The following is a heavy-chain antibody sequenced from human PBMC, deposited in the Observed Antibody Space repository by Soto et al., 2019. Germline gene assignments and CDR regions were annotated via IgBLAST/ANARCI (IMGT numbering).Heavy chain of an antibody. CDR2: ISGSGGST. J-gene: IGHJ4*02. Sequence: GGSLRLSCAASGFTFSSYAMSWVRQAPGKGLEWVSAISGSGGSTYYADSVKGRFTISRDNSKNTLYLQMNSLRAEDTAVYYCAKDNTVTTVSYYFYYWGQGTLVTVSS. D-gene: IGHD4-17*01. CDR1: GFTFSSYA. CDR3: AKDNTVTTVSYYFYY. V-gene: IGHV3-23*01.